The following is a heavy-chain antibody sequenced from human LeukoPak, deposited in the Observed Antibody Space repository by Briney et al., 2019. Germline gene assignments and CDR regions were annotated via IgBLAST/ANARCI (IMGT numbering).Heavy chain of an antibody. CDR2: IYYSGST. V-gene: IGHV4-61*01. J-gene: IGHJ4*02. D-gene: IGHD3-22*01. CDR3: ASSTYYYDSSGYDSDY. CDR1: GGSVSSGSYY. Sequence: SETLSLTCTVSGGSVSSGSYYWRWIRQPPGKGLEWIGYIYYSGSTNYNPSHKSQVTISVDTSKNQFSLKLSSVTAADTAVYYCASSTYYYDSSGYDSDYWGQGTLVTVSS.